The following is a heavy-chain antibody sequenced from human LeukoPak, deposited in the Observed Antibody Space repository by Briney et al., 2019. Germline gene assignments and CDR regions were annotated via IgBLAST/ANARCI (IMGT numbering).Heavy chain of an antibody. CDR1: GGSISSGGYS. D-gene: IGHD3-9*01. Sequence: SETLSLTCAVSGGSISSGGYSWSWIRQPPGKGLEWIGYIYYSGSTYYNPSLKSRVTISVDTSKNQFSLKLSSVTAADTAVYYCARAVGAFDWLPLFDFWGQGALVTVSS. V-gene: IGHV4-30-4*07. J-gene: IGHJ4*02. CDR2: IYYSGST. CDR3: ARAVGAFDWLPLFDF.